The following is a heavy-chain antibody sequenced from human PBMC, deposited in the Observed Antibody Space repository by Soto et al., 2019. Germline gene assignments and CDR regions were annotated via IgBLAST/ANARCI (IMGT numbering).Heavy chain of an antibody. CDR2: MNPESRNT. J-gene: IGHJ4*02. CDR1: GYTFTSYD. Sequence: QVQLVQSGAEVKEPGASVRVSCKASGYTFTSYDTNWVRQATGQGLEWMGWMNPESRNTGYAQKFQGRVTMTRDTSISTAYMELTSLRSEDTAVYYCARFVRHQLPTIDFWGQGTLVTVSS. V-gene: IGHV1-8*01. CDR3: ARFVRHQLPTIDF. D-gene: IGHD2-2*01.